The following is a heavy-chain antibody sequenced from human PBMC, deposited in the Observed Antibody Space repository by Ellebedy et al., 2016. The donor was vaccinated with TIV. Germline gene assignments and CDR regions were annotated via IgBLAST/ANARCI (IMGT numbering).Heavy chain of an antibody. CDR1: GFIFSNYW. Sequence: PGGSLRLSCVGSGFIFSNYWMSWVRQAPGKGLEWVANINPDGGETHYVDSVKGQFTISRDNARNSLYLQMNSLRAEDTAVYYCARARCSNTDCHIPGYWGQGTLVTVSS. J-gene: IGHJ4*02. D-gene: IGHD4-11*01. CDR3: ARARCSNTDCHIPGY. V-gene: IGHV3-7*03. CDR2: INPDGGET.